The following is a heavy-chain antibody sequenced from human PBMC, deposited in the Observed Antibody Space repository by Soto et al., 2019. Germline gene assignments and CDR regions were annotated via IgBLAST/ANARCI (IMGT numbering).Heavy chain of an antibody. Sequence: SETLSLTCSVSGGSISNADHYWTWIRQPPGKGLEWMGYIYHSGNTHYNPSLKSRITISIDTSTNRFSLNLTSVTAADTAVYFCYRPRWETEKNYFGPWGQGALVNVSS. J-gene: IGHJ5*02. V-gene: IGHV4-30-4*01. D-gene: IGHD1-26*01. CDR1: GGSISNADHY. CDR3: YRPRWETEKNYFGP. CDR2: IYHSGNT.